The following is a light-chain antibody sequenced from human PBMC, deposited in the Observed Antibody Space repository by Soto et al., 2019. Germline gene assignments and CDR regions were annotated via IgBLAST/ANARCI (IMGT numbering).Light chain of an antibody. V-gene: IGLV2-8*01. CDR2: EVN. CDR1: SSDVGGSNY. J-gene: IGLJ2*01. Sequence: QPVLTQPPSASGSPGQSVTISCTGTSSDVGGSNYVSWYQQHPGRAPKLMIYEVNKRPSGVPDRFSGSKSGNTASLTVSGLQAEDEAEYFCSSYADSRVFGGGTKLTVL. CDR3: SSYADSRV.